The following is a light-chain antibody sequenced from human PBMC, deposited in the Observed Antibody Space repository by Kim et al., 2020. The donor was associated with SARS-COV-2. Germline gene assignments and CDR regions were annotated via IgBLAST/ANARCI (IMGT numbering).Light chain of an antibody. J-gene: IGLJ3*02. V-gene: IGLV3-21*03. CDR3: QVWDSTSDYVV. CDR1: NIGIKR. Sequence: PGKTASMTCEGNNIGIKRVHWYQQRTGQAPVLVMHDDSDRPSGIPERFSGSNSGNTATLTISRVEAEDEADYFCQVWDSTSDYVVFGGGTRLTVL. CDR2: DDS.